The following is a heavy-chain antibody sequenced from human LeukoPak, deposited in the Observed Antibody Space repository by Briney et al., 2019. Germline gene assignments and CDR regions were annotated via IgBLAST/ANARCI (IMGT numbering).Heavy chain of an antibody. V-gene: IGHV3-23*01. D-gene: IGHD2-2*01. CDR2: ISGSGGST. J-gene: IGHJ5*02. CDR3: AKGPDCSSTSCYGNWFDP. CDR1: GFTFSSYA. Sequence: GGSLRLSCAASGFTFSSYAMSWVRPAPGKGVEWVSAISGSGGSTYYADSVKGRFTISRDNSKNTLYLQMNSLRAEDTAVYYCAKGPDCSSTSCYGNWFDPWGQGTPVTVSS.